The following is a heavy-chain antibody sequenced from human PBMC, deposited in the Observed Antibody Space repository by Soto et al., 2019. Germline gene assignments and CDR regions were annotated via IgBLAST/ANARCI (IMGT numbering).Heavy chain of an antibody. CDR3: ARDLYYDYVLVIVQGSYSMAL. J-gene: IGHJ6*02. CDR1: GFTFSSYS. Sequence: GGSLRLSCAASGFTFSSYSMNWVRQAPGKGLEWVAVISYDGSNKYYADSVKGRFTISRDNSKNTLYLQMNSLRAEDTAVYYCARDLYYDYVLVIVQGSYSMALCGQGT. V-gene: IGHV3-30*03. CDR2: ISYDGSNK. D-gene: IGHD3-16*01.